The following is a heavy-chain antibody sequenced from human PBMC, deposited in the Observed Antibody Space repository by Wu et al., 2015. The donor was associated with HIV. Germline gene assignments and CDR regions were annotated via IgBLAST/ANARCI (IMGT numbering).Heavy chain of an antibody. Sequence: QDLLVQSGDEVKEPGASVKVSCKASGYTFTGYYMHWVRQAPGQGLEWMGWINPNSGGTNYAQKFQGRVTMTRDTSISTAYMELSRLRSDDTAVYYCARVKTVDTAMAPWGYWGQGTLVTVSS. CDR3: ARVKTVDTAMAPWGY. D-gene: IGHD5-18*01. CDR1: GYTFTGYY. J-gene: IGHJ4*02. V-gene: IGHV1-2*02. CDR2: INPNSGGT.